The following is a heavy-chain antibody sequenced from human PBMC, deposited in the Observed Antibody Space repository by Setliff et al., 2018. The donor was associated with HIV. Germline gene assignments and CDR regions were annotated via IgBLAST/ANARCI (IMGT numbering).Heavy chain of an antibody. CDR1: GGTFSSYG. CDR3: ARRPSIVGATNDAFDI. V-gene: IGHV1-69*05. Sequence: SVKVSCKASGGTFSSYGITWVRQAPGQGLEWMGGSTPLLDTTNYAQKFQGRVTITTDESTNTAYMELSSLRSEDTAVYYCARRPSIVGATNDAFDIWGQGTMVTVSS. J-gene: IGHJ3*02. CDR2: STPLLDTT. D-gene: IGHD1-26*01.